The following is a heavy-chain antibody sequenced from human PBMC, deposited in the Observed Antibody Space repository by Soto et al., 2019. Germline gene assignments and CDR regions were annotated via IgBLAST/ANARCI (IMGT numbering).Heavy chain of an antibody. Sequence: GASVKVSCKASGYTFTSYAMHWVRQAPGQRLEWMGWINAGNGNTKYSQKFQGRVTMTTDTSTSTAYMELRSLRSGDTAVYYCARGPQSTGWSGKWFDSWGQGTLVTVCS. CDR1: GYTFTSYA. CDR3: ARGPQSTGWSGKWFDS. CDR2: INAGNGNT. D-gene: IGHD6-19*01. V-gene: IGHV1-3*01. J-gene: IGHJ5*01.